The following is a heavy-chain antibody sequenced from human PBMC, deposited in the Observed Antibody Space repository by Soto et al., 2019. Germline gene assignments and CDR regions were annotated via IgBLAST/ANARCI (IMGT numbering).Heavy chain of an antibody. CDR3: ARGPPGVLMVYASSGMDV. CDR1: GGTFSSYA. CDR2: IIPIFGTA. D-gene: IGHD2-8*01. Sequence: QVQLVQSGAEVKKPGSSVKVSCKASGGTFSSYAISWVRQAPGQGLEWMGGIIPIFGTANYAQKFQGRVTITWDESTSTAYVGLSSLRSEDTAVYYCARGPPGVLMVYASSGMDVWGQGTTVTVSS. J-gene: IGHJ6*02. V-gene: IGHV1-69*01.